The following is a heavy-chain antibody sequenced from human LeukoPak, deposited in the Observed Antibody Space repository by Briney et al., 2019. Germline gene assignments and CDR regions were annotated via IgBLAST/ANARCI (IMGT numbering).Heavy chain of an antibody. CDR3: ERVLNYYDSSGYYFSY. CDR2: KSYDGSNK. Sequence: GGSLTLLCAASGFTFSYYNMHWVRHAPGEGLEWVTVKSYDGSNKYYAHSVKGRFTISRDNSKNTLYLKMNSLRAEDTAVYYCERVLNYYDSSGYYFSYWGQGTLVTVSS. V-gene: IGHV3-30-3*01. J-gene: IGHJ4*02. CDR1: GFTFSYYN. D-gene: IGHD3-22*01.